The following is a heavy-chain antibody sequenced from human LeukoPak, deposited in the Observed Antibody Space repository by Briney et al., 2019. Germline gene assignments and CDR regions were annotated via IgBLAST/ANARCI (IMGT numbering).Heavy chain of an antibody. J-gene: IGHJ6*02. V-gene: IGHV3-23*01. Sequence: GGSLRLSCAASGFTFRSYAMSWVRQAPGKGLEWVSAISVSGGSTYYADSVKGRFTFSRDNSKNTLSLQMNSLRAEDTAVYSCAKVAAAGYYYGMDVWGQGTTVTVSS. D-gene: IGHD6-13*01. CDR1: GFTFRSYA. CDR2: ISVSGGST. CDR3: AKVAAAGYYYGMDV.